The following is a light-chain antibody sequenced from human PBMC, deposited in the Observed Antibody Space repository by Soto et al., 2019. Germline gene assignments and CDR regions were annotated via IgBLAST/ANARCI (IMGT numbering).Light chain of an antibody. CDR3: QQYYNWYT. Sequence: EIVMTQSPATLSVSPGERATLSCRVSQTVGSGLAWYQQKPGQSPRLLIYDTSTRATGIPARFSGSGSGTEFTLTISSLQSEDFAIYYCQQYYNWYTFGQGTRLEIK. CDR2: DTS. J-gene: IGKJ2*01. V-gene: IGKV3-15*01. CDR1: QTVGSG.